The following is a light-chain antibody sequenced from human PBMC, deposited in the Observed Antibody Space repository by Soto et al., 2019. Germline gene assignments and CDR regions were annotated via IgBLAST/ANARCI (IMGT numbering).Light chain of an antibody. CDR3: SSYTTSNTRQIV. CDR2: DVS. Sequence: QAVVTQPASVSGSPGQSITISCTGTSSDVGGYNYVSWYQHHPGKAPKLIIYDVSNRPSGVSNRFSGSKSGNTASLTISGLPPEDEADYYCSSYTTSNTRQIVFGTGTKLTVL. J-gene: IGLJ1*01. V-gene: IGLV2-14*03. CDR1: SSDVGGYNY.